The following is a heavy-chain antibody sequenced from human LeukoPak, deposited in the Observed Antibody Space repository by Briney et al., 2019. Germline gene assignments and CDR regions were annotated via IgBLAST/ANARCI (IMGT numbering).Heavy chain of an antibody. V-gene: IGHV3-20*04. CDR2: INWNGGST. J-gene: IGHJ4*02. Sequence: GGSLRLSCAASGFTFGNYGMSWVRQAPGKGLEWVAGINWNGGSTGYADSVEGRFTISRDNAKNSQYLQMNSLRVEDTALYYCARAQTYGDSRLLLDYWGQGTLVTVSS. D-gene: IGHD2-21*02. CDR1: GFTFGNYG. CDR3: ARAQTYGDSRLLLDY.